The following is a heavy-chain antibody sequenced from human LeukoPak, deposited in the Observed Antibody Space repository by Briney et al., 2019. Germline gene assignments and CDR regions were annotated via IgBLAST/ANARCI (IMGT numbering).Heavy chain of an antibody. J-gene: IGHJ4*02. Sequence: PGGSLRLSCAASGFTFKNNWMAWVRQAPGKGLEWLANIKEDGSVKNYVDSVKGRFTISRDNAKNSLYLQMNSLRAEDTAVYYCARAPRYCSGGSCYSDYFDYWGQGTLVTVSS. CDR3: ARAPRYCSGGSCYSDYFDY. CDR2: IKEDGSVK. D-gene: IGHD2-15*01. CDR1: GFTFKNNW. V-gene: IGHV3-7*01.